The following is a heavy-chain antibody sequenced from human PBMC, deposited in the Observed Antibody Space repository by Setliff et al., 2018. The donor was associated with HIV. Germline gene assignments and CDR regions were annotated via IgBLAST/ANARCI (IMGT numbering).Heavy chain of an antibody. CDR2: IYHTGST. Sequence: SETLSLTCAVSGGSISDSSWWSWVRQPPGKGLEWIGEIYHTGSTNYNPSLKSRVTISVDKSKNQFSLKLSSVTAADTAVYYCARVPRITTLRNAFDIWGQGTMVTVSS. J-gene: IGHJ3*02. V-gene: IGHV4-4*02. CDR3: ARVPRITTLRNAFDI. D-gene: IGHD3-3*01. CDR1: GGSISDSSW.